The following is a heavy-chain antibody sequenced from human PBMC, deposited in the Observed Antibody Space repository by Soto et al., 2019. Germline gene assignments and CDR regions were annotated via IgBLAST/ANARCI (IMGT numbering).Heavy chain of an antibody. Sequence: EASVKVSCKASGYTFTSYGISWVRQAPGQGLEWMGWISAYNGNTNYAQKLQGRVTMTTDTSTSTAYMELRSLRSDDTAVYYCARAVWAAAGTGWFDPWGQGTLVTVSS. CDR1: GYTFTSYG. CDR2: ISAYNGNT. J-gene: IGHJ5*02. CDR3: ARAVWAAAGTGWFDP. V-gene: IGHV1-18*01. D-gene: IGHD6-13*01.